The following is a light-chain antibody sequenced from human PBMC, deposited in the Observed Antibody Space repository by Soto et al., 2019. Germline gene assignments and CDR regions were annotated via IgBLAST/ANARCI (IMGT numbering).Light chain of an antibody. J-gene: IGKJ2*01. Sequence: DIQMTQSPSTLSGSVGDRVTITCRASQTISSWLAWYQQKPGKAPNLLISAASTLQSGVPSRFSGSGSETEFTLTITSLQPEDSATYYCQQRNSYPRTFGQGTKWIS. CDR3: QQRNSYPRT. CDR2: AAS. V-gene: IGKV1-5*01. CDR1: QTISSW.